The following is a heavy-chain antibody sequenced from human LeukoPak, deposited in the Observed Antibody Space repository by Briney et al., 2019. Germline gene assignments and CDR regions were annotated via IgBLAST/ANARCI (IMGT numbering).Heavy chain of an antibody. Sequence: GGSLSLSCAASGFTVSSTYMSWAPQAPGKGLELVSVIYRADSTYYANSVKGRFTTSRDNSKNTLYRQMNSLRAEDTAVYYCATVEYYDSSGSCYFQHWGQGTLLTVSS. V-gene: IGHV3-53*01. CDR2: IYRADST. J-gene: IGHJ1*01. D-gene: IGHD3-22*01. CDR1: GFTVSSTY. CDR3: ATVEYYDSSGSCYFQH.